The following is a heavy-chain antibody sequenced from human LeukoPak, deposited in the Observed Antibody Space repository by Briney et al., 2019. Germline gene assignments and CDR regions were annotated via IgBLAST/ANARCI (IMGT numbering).Heavy chain of an antibody. J-gene: IGHJ4*02. Sequence: LPGGSLRLSCAPSGFIFSGYSMEWVRQAPGKGLAGVSYISSSGGDTHYTDSVKGRFTISRDNAKNSLYLQMNSLRAEDTAVYYCARGRQGYHFDYWGQGTLVTVSS. CDR1: GFIFSGYS. D-gene: IGHD5-18*01. V-gene: IGHV3-48*01. CDR2: ISSSGGDT. CDR3: ARGRQGYHFDY.